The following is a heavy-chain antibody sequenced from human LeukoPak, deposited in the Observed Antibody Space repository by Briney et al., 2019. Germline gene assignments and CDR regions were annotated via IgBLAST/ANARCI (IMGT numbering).Heavy chain of an antibody. J-gene: IGHJ5*02. V-gene: IGHV1-2*02. Sequence: ASVKVSCKASGYTFTGYYMHWVRQAPGQGLEWMGWINPNSGGTNYAQKFQGRVTMTRDTSISTAYMELGRLGSDDTAVYYCARESYDFWSGFLTPLNWFDPWGQGTLVTVSS. CDR1: GYTFTGYY. CDR3: ARESYDFWSGFLTPLNWFDP. CDR2: INPNSGGT. D-gene: IGHD3-3*01.